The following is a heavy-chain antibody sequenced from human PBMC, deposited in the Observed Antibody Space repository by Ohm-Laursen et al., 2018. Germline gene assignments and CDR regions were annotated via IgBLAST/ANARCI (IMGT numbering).Heavy chain of an antibody. CDR3: ARDHGGESPDY. J-gene: IGHJ4*02. V-gene: IGHV4-39*07. Sequence: GTLSLTCTVSGGSVSSTNYYWGWIRQPPGKGLEWIGSIYHSGSTYYNPSLKSRVTISVDTSKNQFSLKLSSVTAADTAVYYCARDHGGESPDYWGQGTLVTVSS. CDR2: IYHSGST. CDR1: GGSVSSTNYY. D-gene: IGHD5-24*01.